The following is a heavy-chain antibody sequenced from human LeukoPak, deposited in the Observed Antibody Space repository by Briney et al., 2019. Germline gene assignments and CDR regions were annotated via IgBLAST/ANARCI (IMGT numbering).Heavy chain of an antibody. V-gene: IGHV4-30-2*01. CDR1: GGSISSGGYS. CDR2: IYHSGST. CDR3: ARRRSPGSDAFDI. J-gene: IGHJ3*02. D-gene: IGHD6-25*01. Sequence: SETLSLTCAVSGGSISSGGYSWSWIRRPPGKGLEWIGYIYHSGSTYYNPSLKSRVTISVDRSKNQFSLKLSSVTAADTAVYYCARRRSPGSDAFDIWGQGTMVTVSS.